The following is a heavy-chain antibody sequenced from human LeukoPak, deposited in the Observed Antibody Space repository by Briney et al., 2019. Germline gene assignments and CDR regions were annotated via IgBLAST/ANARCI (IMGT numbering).Heavy chain of an antibody. CDR2: IYHSGST. Sequence: SETLSLTCAVSGGSISSGGYSWSWIRQPPGKGLEWIGYIYHSGSTYYNPSLKSRVTISVDRSKNQFSLKLSSVTAADTAVYYCARGEPSITMITNAFDIRGQGTMVTVSS. D-gene: IGHD3-22*01. CDR1: GGSISSGGYS. J-gene: IGHJ3*02. CDR3: ARGEPSITMITNAFDI. V-gene: IGHV4-30-2*01.